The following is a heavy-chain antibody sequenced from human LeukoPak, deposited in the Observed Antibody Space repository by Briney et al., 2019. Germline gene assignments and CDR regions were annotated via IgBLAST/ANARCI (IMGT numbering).Heavy chain of an antibody. CDR1: GGSIRNLY. D-gene: IGHD5-24*01. Sequence: PSETLSLTCTVSGGSIRNLYWSWIRQPPGKGLEWIGYIYYSGTTNYNPSLRSRVTVSVDTSKDQFSLKLSSVTAADTAVYYCARVRPGDGFDFDYWGQGTLVTVSS. V-gene: IGHV4-59*11. CDR3: ARVRPGDGFDFDY. J-gene: IGHJ4*02. CDR2: IYYSGTT.